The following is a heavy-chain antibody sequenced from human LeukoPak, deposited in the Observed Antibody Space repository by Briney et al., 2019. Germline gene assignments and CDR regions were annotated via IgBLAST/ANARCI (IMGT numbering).Heavy chain of an antibody. V-gene: IGHV6-1*01. Sequence: SQTLSLTCAISGDSVSSNSAAWNWIRQSPSRGLEWLGRTYYRSKWYNDYAVSVKSRITLNPDTSKHQFSLQLSAVTPEDTAVYYCARNGNSGAIAVADAWGQGTLVTASS. CDR1: GDSVSSNSAA. CDR3: ARNGNSGAIAVADA. CDR2: TYYRSKWYN. J-gene: IGHJ5*02. D-gene: IGHD6-19*01.